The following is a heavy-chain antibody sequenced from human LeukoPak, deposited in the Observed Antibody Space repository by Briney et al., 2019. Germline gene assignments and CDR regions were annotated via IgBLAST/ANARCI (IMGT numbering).Heavy chain of an antibody. CDR2: IYYSGST. CDR1: GGSISSSSHY. CDR3: ARRPLCSSTTCWSFDI. J-gene: IGHJ3*02. V-gene: IGHV4-39*01. Sequence: PSETLSLTCTVSGGSISSSSHYWGRIRQPPGKGLEWIGTIYYSGSTDYNPSLKSRVTISVDTSKSQFSLNLRSVTAADTAVYYCARRPLCSSTTCWSFDIWGQGTMVTVSS. D-gene: IGHD2-2*01.